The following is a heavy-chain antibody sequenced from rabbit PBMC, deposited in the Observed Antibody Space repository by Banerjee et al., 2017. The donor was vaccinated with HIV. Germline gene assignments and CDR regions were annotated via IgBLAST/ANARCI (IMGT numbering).Heavy chain of an antibody. V-gene: IGHV1S45*01. CDR3: ARDLAGVIGWNFNL. J-gene: IGHJ4*01. D-gene: IGHD4-1*01. CDR2: IDAGSSGST. Sequence: GFSFSSSYWICWVRQAPGKGLEWIACIDAGSSGSTYYASWAKGRFTISKTSSTTVTLQMTSLTAADTATYFCARDLAGVIGWNFNLWGPGTLVT. CDR1: GFSFSSSYW.